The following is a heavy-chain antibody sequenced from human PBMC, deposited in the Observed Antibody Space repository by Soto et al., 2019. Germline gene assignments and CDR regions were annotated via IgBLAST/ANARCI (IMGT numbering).Heavy chain of an antibody. CDR1: GSTFTNYW. V-gene: IGHV5-51*01. CDR3: AASIFYYGMDV. Sequence: GESLKISCKGSGSTFTNYWIGWVRQMPGKGLEWMGIIYPGDSDTKYNPSFQGQVTISADKSITTTYLQWSSLKASDTAIYYCAASIFYYGMDVWGQGTTVTVSS. J-gene: IGHJ6*02. CDR2: IYPGDSDT.